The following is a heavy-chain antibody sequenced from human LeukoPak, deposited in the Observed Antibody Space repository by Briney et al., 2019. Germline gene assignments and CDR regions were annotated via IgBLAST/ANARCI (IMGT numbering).Heavy chain of an antibody. J-gene: IGHJ4*02. CDR1: GYTFTGYY. D-gene: IGHD2-21*02. V-gene: IGHV1-2*06. CDR2: INPNSGGT. CDR3: ARDSAYCGGDCPDY. Sequence: GASVKVSCTASGYTFTGYYIHWVRQAPGQGLEWMGRINPNSGGTNYAQKFQGRVTMTRDTSISTAYMELTSLRSDDTAVYYCARDSAYCGGDCPDYWGQGTLVTVSS.